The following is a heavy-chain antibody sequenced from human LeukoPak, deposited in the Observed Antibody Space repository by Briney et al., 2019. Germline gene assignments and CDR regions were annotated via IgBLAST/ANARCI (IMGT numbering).Heavy chain of an antibody. J-gene: IGHJ4*02. Sequence: PGRSLRLSCAASGFTFDDYAMHWVRQAPGKGLEWVSGISWNSGSIGYADSVKGRFTISRDNAKNSLYLQMNGLRAEDTALYYCARGYSSSWLRRGYFDYWGQGTLVTVSS. CDR1: GFTFDDYA. CDR3: ARGYSSSWLRRGYFDY. V-gene: IGHV3-9*01. CDR2: ISWNSGSI. D-gene: IGHD6-13*01.